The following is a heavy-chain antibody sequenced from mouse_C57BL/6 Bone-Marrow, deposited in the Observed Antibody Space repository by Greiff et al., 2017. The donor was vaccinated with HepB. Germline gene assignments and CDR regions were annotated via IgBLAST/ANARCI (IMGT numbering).Heavy chain of an antibody. V-gene: IGHV1-64*01. CDR2: IHPNSGST. CDR3: PITTVVAPYWYFDV. D-gene: IGHD1-1*01. J-gene: IGHJ1*03. Sequence: QVQLQQPGAELVKPGASVKLSCKASGYTFTSYWMHWVKQRPGQGLEWIGMIHPNSGSTNYNEKFKSKATLTVDKSSSTAYMQLSSLTSEDSAVYYCPITTVVAPYWYFDVWGTGTTVTVSS. CDR1: GYTFTSYW.